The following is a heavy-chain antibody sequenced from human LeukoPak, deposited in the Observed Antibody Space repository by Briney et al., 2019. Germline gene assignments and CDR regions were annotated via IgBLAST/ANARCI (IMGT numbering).Heavy chain of an antibody. V-gene: IGHV1-18*04. CDR2: TSYNGNT. J-gene: IGHJ4*02. Sequence: GASVKVSCKASGYTFSNYGISWVRQAPGLGLEWMGWTSYNGNTNYAQTFQDRVTMTTDTSTTTAYMELRSLESDDTAVYYCARHSGSGWQALGYWGQGTLVTVSS. D-gene: IGHD6-19*01. CDR3: ARHSGSGWQALGY. CDR1: GYTFSNYG.